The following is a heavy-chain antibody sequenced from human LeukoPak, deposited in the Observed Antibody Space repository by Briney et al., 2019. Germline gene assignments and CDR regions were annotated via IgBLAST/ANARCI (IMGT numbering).Heavy chain of an antibody. CDR1: GFTFDDYG. CDR2: INWNGGST. D-gene: IGHD2-2*02. CDR3: ARDEVLGYCSSTSCYTSYMDV. J-gene: IGHJ6*03. Sequence: GGSLRLSCAASGFTFDDYGMSWVRQAPGKGLEWVSGINWNGGSTGYADSVKGRFTISRDNAKNSLYLQMNSLRAEDMALYYCARDEVLGYCSSTSCYTSYMDVWGKGTTVTVSS. V-gene: IGHV3-20*04.